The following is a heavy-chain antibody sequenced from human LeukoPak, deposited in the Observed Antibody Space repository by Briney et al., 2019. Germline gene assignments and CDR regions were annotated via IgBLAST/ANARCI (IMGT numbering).Heavy chain of an antibody. CDR3: ARALGRYGWFDP. CDR2: IYSGGST. J-gene: IGHJ5*02. CDR1: GFTFSSYS. Sequence: GGSLRLSCAASGFTFSSYSMNWVRQAPGKGLEWVSVIYSGGSTYYADSVKGRFTISRDNSKNTLYLQMNSLRAEDTAVYYCARALGRYGWFDPWGQGTLVTVSS. D-gene: IGHD4-17*01. V-gene: IGHV3-53*01.